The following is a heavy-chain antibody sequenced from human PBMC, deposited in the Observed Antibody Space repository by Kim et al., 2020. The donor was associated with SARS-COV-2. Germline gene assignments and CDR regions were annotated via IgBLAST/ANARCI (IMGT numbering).Heavy chain of an antibody. CDR1: GFTFSSYA. Sequence: GGSLRLSCAASGFTFSSYAMSWVRQAPGKGLEWVSAISGSGGSTYYADSVKGRFTISRDNSKNTLYLQMNSLRAEDTAVYYCAKDAPVRGSGDYYFDYWGQGTLVTVSS. D-gene: IGHD3-10*01. CDR3: AKDAPVRGSGDYYFDY. V-gene: IGHV3-23*01. CDR2: ISGSGGST. J-gene: IGHJ4*02.